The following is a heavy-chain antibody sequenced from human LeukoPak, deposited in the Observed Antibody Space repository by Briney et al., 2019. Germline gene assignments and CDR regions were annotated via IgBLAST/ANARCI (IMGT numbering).Heavy chain of an antibody. CDR1: GFTVSTNY. J-gene: IGHJ4*02. Sequence: GGSLRLSCAASGFTVSTNYMIWVRQAPGKGLEWVSVIYSGGSTYYSDSVKGRFTISRDNSKNTLYLQMNSLRAEDTAVYYCARAAISMGSFDYWGQGTLVTVSS. D-gene: IGHD3-9*01. CDR3: ARAAISMGSFDY. V-gene: IGHV3-53*01. CDR2: IYSGGST.